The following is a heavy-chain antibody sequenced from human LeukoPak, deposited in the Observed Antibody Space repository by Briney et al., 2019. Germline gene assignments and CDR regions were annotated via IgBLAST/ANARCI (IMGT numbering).Heavy chain of an antibody. CDR2: IHPNGGDT. CDR3: ASHYGPGPV. J-gene: IGHJ4*02. V-gene: IGHV1-2*02. CDR1: GYTFTNHH. D-gene: IGHD3-10*01. Sequence: ASVKVSCKASGYTFTNHHIYWVRQAPGRGLEWMGWIHPNGGDTIYAQKFQGRATMTTDTSITTACVELTSLRSDDTAVYYCASHYGPGPVWGQGTLVTVS.